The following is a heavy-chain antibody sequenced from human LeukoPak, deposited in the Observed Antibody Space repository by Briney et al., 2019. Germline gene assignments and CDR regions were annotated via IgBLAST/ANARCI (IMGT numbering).Heavy chain of an antibody. Sequence: SETLSLTCTVSGDSINSSNYYWGWIRQPPGKGLEWIGYIYYSGSTNYKPSLKSRVTISVDTSKNQFSLKLSSVTAADTAVYYCARGGYYGSGNDFRFDPWGQGTLVTVSS. CDR1: GDSINSSNYY. D-gene: IGHD3-10*01. V-gene: IGHV4-61*05. CDR3: ARGGYYGSGNDFRFDP. J-gene: IGHJ5*02. CDR2: IYYSGST.